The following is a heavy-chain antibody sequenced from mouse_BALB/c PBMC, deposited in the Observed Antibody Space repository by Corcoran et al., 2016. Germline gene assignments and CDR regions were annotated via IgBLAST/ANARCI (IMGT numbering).Heavy chain of an antibody. J-gene: IGHJ4*01. V-gene: IGHV8-5*01. Sequence: QVTLKESGPGILQPSQTLSLTCSFSGFSLSTSGMGVVWIRQPSGEGLEWLADIWWDDNKYYNSFLKSRLTISKDTSSNQVFLKFTSVDTVDSATYYWVRRGYYYGSAYDALDYWGQGTSVTVSS. CDR1: GFSLSTSGMG. CDR3: VRRGYYYGSAYDALDY. D-gene: IGHD1-1*01. CDR2: IWWDDNK.